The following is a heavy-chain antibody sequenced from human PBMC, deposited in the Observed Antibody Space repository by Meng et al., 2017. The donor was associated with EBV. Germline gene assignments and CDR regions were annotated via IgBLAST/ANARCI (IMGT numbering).Heavy chain of an antibody. CDR1: GGPFRYYA. V-gene: IGHV1-69*01. CDR2: FLPRLGAP. Sequence: QVQLVHVAAEVKKPGSSLKVSCKTSGGPFRYYAISWVRQAPGQGLEWLGGFLPRLGAPNYAQKFHGRVKITADESTSTHYMDLSSLRSEDTAIYYCASESGRGYTPDYWGQGTLVTVSS. CDR3: ASESGRGYTPDY. J-gene: IGHJ4*02. D-gene: IGHD3-10*01.